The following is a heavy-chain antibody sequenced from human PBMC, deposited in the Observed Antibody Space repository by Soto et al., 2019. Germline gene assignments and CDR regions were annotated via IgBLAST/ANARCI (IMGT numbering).Heavy chain of an antibody. V-gene: IGHV4-59*08. CDR2: IYYTGST. CDR1: GGSISSYY. D-gene: IGHD3-22*01. CDR3: ARGDGSGYQFFDY. Sequence: PSETLSLTCTVSGGSISSYYWSWIWQPPGKGLEWIGYIYYTGSTNYNPSLKSRVTISVDTSKNQFSLKLSSVTAAETAVYYCARGDGSGYQFFDYWGQGTPVTVS. J-gene: IGHJ4*02.